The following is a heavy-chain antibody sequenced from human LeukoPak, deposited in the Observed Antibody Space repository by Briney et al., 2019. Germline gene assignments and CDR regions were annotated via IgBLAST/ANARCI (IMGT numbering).Heavy chain of an antibody. CDR1: GGSFSGYF. CDR3: ARDRGGSRSDC. CDR2: INHSGSA. J-gene: IGHJ4*02. V-gene: IGHV4-34*01. D-gene: IGHD6-13*01. Sequence: SETLSLTCAVYGGSFSGYFWTWIRQPPGKRLEWIGEINHSGSANNNPSLRSRVTVSVDTSKNQFSLRLTSVTAADTAVYYCARDRGGSRSDCWGQGTLVTVSS.